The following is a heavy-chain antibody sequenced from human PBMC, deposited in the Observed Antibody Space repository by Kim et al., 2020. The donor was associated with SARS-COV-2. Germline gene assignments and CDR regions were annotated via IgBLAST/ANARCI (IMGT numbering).Heavy chain of an antibody. V-gene: IGHV3-30*18. D-gene: IGHD3-16*01. Sequence: GGSLRLSCAASGFTFSTYGMHWVRQAPGKGLEWVAVISYDGSNKYYADSVKGRFTISRDNSKNTLYLQMNSLRAEDTAVYYCAKDGGEGSDVPQDWFDPWGQGTLVTVSS. J-gene: IGHJ5*02. CDR3: AKDGGEGSDVPQDWFDP. CDR2: ISYDGSNK. CDR1: GFTFSTYG.